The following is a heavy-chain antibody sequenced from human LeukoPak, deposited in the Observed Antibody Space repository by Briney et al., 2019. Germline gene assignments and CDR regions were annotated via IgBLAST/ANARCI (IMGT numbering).Heavy chain of an antibody. CDR1: GFTFDDYA. CDR3: AKSPGVNSAPFDP. J-gene: IGHJ5*02. CDR2: ISWNSGGI. V-gene: IGHV3-9*03. Sequence: GGSLRLSCAASGFTFDDYAMHWVRQAPGKGQEWVSGISWNSGGIGYADSVKGRFTISRDNAKNSLYLQMNSLRAEDMALYYCAKSPGVNSAPFDPWGQGTLVTVSS. D-gene: IGHD3-10*01.